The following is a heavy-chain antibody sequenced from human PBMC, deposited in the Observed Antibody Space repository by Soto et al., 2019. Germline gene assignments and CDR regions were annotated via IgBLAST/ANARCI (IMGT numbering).Heavy chain of an antibody. Sequence: SETLSLTCTVSGGSISSYYWSWIRQPPGKGLEWIGYIYYSGSTNYNPSLKSRVTISVDTSKNQFSLKLSSVTAADTAVYYCARGYFPGIAAAGTSYYYYGMDVWGQGTTVTVSS. D-gene: IGHD6-13*01. CDR3: ARGYFPGIAAAGTSYYYYGMDV. J-gene: IGHJ6*02. CDR1: GGSISSYY. CDR2: IYYSGST. V-gene: IGHV4-59*01.